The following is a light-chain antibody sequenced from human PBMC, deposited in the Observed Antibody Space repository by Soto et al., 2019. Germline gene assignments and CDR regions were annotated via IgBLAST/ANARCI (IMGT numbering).Light chain of an antibody. CDR1: SSNIGTNT. J-gene: IGLJ2*01. V-gene: IGLV1-44*01. Sequence: QPVLTQPPSASGTPGQRVTISCSGSSSNIGTNTVIWYQQLPGAAPKLLIYSDNQRPPGVPDRFSGSKSGTSASLAISGLQSEDEADYYCAAWDVSLVVFGGGTKLTVL. CDR3: AAWDVSLVV. CDR2: SDN.